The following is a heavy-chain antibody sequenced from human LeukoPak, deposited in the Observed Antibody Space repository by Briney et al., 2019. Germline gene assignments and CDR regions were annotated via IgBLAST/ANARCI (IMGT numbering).Heavy chain of an antibody. J-gene: IGHJ3*02. CDR1: GDSISSGGYY. D-gene: IGHD3-22*01. CDR2: IYHSGST. CDR3: ARDQTVIDPYDAFDI. V-gene: IGHV4-31*03. Sequence: SETLSLTCTVSGDSISSGGYYWSWIRQHPGQGLEWIGYIYHSGSTYYNPSLKSRVTMSVDTSKNQFSLKLSSVTAADTAVYYCARDQTVIDPYDAFDIWGQGTMVTVSS.